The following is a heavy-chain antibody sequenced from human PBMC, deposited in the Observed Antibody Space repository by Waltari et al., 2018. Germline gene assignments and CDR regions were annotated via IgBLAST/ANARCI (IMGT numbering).Heavy chain of an antibody. J-gene: IGHJ6*02. V-gene: IGHV4-59*01. CDR1: GGSISSYY. CDR3: ARHNPPVSPQLRYFDWLPYYYYYGMDV. D-gene: IGHD3-9*01. CDR2: IYYSGST. Sequence: QVQLQESGPGLVKPSETLSLTCTVSGGSISSYYWSWIRQPPGKGLEWIGDIYYSGSTNYNPSLKSRVTRSVDTSKNQVSLKLSAVTAADTAVYYCARHNPPVSPQLRYFDWLPYYYYYGMDVWGQGTTVTVSS.